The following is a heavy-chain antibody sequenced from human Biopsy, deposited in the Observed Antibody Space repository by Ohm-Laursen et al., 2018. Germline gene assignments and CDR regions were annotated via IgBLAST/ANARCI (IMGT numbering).Heavy chain of an antibody. V-gene: IGHV4-59*08. CDR2: ISHTGYT. CDR1: GGFISTYY. J-gene: IGHJ1*01. Sequence: GTPSLTCTVSGGFISTYYWTWIRQPPGKGLEWIGHISHTGYTSYKSSLKSRVTISLDTSRKHFSLRLTSLAAADTAVYYCARGSNEYGGLYFPHWGQGTLVTVSS. CDR3: ARGSNEYGGLYFPH. D-gene: IGHD4-23*01.